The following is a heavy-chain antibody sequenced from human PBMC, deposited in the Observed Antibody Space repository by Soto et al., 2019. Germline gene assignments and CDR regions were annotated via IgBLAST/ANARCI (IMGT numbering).Heavy chain of an antibody. CDR2: IDPSDSYT. Sequence: PGESLKISCKGSGYSFTSYWISWVRQMPGKGLEWMGRIDPSDSYTNYSPSFQGHVTISADKSISTAYLQWSSLKASDTAMYYCARHLFVGWRRGYSSGYWGQGTLVTVSS. CDR3: ARHLFVGWRRGYSSGY. V-gene: IGHV5-10-1*01. CDR1: GYSFTSYW. J-gene: IGHJ4*02. D-gene: IGHD5-18*01.